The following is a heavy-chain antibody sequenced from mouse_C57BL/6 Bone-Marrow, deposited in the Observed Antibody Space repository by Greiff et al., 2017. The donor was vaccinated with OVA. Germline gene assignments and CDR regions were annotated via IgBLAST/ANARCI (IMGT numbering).Heavy chain of an antibody. CDR2: ISSGSSTI. J-gene: IGHJ3*01. CDR1: GFTFSDYG. CDR3: ARPMDYDYDRLAY. V-gene: IGHV5-17*01. Sequence: EVNLVESGGGLVKPGGSLKLSCAASGFTFSDYGMHWVRQAPEKGLEWVAYISSGSSTIYYADTVKGRFTISRDNAKNTLFLQMTSLRSEDTAMYYCARPMDYDYDRLAYWGQGTLVTVSA. D-gene: IGHD2-4*01.